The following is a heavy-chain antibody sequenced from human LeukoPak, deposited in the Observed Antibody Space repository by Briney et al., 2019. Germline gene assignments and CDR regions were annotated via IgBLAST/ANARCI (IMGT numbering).Heavy chain of an antibody. Sequence: SETLSLTCAVYGGSFSGYYWSWIRQPPGKGLEWIGEINHSGSTNYNPSLKSRVTISVDTSKNHFSLKLSSVTAADTAVYYCVCQYSSSWGPNWFDPWGQGTLVTVSS. CDR1: GGSFSGYY. CDR3: VCQYSSSWGPNWFDP. CDR2: INHSGST. D-gene: IGHD6-13*01. J-gene: IGHJ5*02. V-gene: IGHV4-34*01.